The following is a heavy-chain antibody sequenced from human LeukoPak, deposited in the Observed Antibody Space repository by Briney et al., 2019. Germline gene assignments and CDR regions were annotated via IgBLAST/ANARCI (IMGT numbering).Heavy chain of an antibody. CDR2: IYTSGST. CDR1: GGSLSSGSYY. V-gene: IGHV4-61*02. D-gene: IGHD3-3*01. CDR3: ARDRLYYDFWSGYDY. Sequence: SETLSLTCTVSGGSLSSGSYYWSWLRQPAGKGLEWIGRIYTSGSTNYNPSLKSRVTISVDTSKNQFSLKLSSVTAADTAVYYCARDRLYYDFWSGYDYWGQGTLVTVSS. J-gene: IGHJ4*02.